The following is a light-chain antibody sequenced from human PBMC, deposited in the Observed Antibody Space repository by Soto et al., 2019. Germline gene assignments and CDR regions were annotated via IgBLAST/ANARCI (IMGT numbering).Light chain of an antibody. CDR3: QQYGSSPLT. V-gene: IGKV3-20*01. Sequence: EIVLTQSPGTLSLSPGERATLSYRASQSVTSSYLAWYQQKPGQAPRLLIYGAASRATGIPDRFSGSGSGTDFTLTISRLEPADFAVYFCQQYGSSPLTFGGGTKVEIK. J-gene: IGKJ4*01. CDR2: GAA. CDR1: QSVTSSY.